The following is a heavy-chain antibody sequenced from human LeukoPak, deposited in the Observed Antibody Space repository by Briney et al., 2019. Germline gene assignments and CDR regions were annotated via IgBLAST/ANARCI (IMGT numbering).Heavy chain of an antibody. Sequence: GGSLRLSCAASGFTFSSYVMSWVRQAPGKGLEWVSAISGSGGSTYYADSVKGRFTISRDNPKNALYMQMNSLRAEDTAVYYCAKSHDSSGSDYWGQGTLVTVSS. D-gene: IGHD3-22*01. CDR1: GFTFSSYV. CDR2: ISGSGGST. V-gene: IGHV3-23*01. J-gene: IGHJ4*02. CDR3: AKSHDSSGSDY.